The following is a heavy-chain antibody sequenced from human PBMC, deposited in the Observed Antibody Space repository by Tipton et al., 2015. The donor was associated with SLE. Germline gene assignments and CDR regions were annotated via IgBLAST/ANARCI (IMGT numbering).Heavy chain of an antibody. V-gene: IGHV4-39*07. J-gene: IGHJ3*02. CDR2: IFYSGSFSGGST. CDR1: GGSISSTYH. Sequence: TLSLTCTVSGGSISSTYHWGWIRQPPGKGLEWIGSIFYSGSFSGGSTYYNPSLKSRVTISVDTSKNQFSLKLSSVTAADTAVYYCARDQGTGGAFDIWGQGTMVTVSS. CDR3: ARDQGTGGAFDI. D-gene: IGHD7-27*01.